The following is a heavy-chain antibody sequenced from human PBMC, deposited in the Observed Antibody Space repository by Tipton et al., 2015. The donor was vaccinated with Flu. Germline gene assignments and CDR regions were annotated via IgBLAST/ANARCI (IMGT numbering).Heavy chain of an antibody. V-gene: IGHV5-51*03. CDR1: GYSFTSNW. D-gene: IGHD3-9*01. CDR3: VRTSDILTRSPRPGFDS. J-gene: IGHJ4*02. Sequence: QLVQSGAEVKKPGESLKISSQGSGYSFTSNWIGWVRQMTGKGLEWMGIIYPVDPETRYSPSSQGQVTISVDKSISTSYLQWSSLRASDTAMFYCVRTSDILTRSPRPGFDSWGPGTLVTVSS. CDR2: IYPVDPET.